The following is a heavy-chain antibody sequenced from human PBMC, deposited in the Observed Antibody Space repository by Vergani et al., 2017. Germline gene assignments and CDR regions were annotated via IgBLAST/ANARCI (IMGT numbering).Heavy chain of an antibody. J-gene: IGHJ4*02. V-gene: IGHV4-38-2*01. CDR2: IYRTGRT. D-gene: IGHD3-9*01. Sequence: QVQLQESGPGLVKPSETLSLTCSVSGYSIGSGYYWGWIRQPPGKGLEWIGSIYRTGRTHFNPSLKSRVTISVDTSNNHFSLRLNSLTAADTAVYYCARRSGIVYDIFSGTQYFFDFWGQGTLVTVSS. CDR1: GYSIGSGYY. CDR3: ARRSGIVYDIFSGTQYFFDF.